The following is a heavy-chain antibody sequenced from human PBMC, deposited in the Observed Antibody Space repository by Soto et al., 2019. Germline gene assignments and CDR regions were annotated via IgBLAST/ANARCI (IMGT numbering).Heavy chain of an antibody. Sequence: SETVSLTCAVYGGPFSGYYWSWIRQPPGKGLEWIGEINHSGSTNYNPSLKSRVTISVDTSKNQFSLKLSSVTAADTAVYYCARASSYYYGMDVWGQGTTVTVSS. CDR1: GGPFSGYY. V-gene: IGHV4-34*01. CDR3: ARASSYYYGMDV. CDR2: INHSGST. D-gene: IGHD2-2*01. J-gene: IGHJ6*02.